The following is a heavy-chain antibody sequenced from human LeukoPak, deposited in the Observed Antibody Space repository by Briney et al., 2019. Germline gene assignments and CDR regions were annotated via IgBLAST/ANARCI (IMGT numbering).Heavy chain of an antibody. D-gene: IGHD3-10*01. CDR3: GKDFAAFWEVLDH. J-gene: IGHJ4*02. Sequence: GGSLRLSCAASGFTFSSYGMHWVRQAPGKGLEWVAFIRYDGSNKYYADSVKGRFTISRDNSKNTVSLQVDSLRPEDTAVYFCGKDFAAFWEVLDHWGQGTLVTVSS. CDR1: GFTFSSYG. V-gene: IGHV3-30*02. CDR2: IRYDGSNK.